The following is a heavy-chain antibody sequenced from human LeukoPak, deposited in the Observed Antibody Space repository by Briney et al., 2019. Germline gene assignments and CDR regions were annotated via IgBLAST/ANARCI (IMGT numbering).Heavy chain of an antibody. Sequence: RGSLRLSCAASGFTFSDYYTSWIRQAPGRGLEWVSYIIGSGSTINYTDSVKGPFTSSRDSAKKSLLLQMNSLRAEDTAVYYCARVGSSGYPIDYWGQRTLVTVYS. CDR1: GFTFSDYY. CDR2: IIGSGSTI. V-gene: IGHV3-11*01. D-gene: IGHD3-22*01. J-gene: IGHJ4*01. CDR3: ARVGSSGYPIDY.